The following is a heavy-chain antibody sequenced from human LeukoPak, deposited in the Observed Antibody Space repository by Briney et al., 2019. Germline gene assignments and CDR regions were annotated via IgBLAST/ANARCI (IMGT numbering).Heavy chain of an antibody. V-gene: IGHV3-7*05. CDR3: AKTPRINYFDY. Sequence: GGSLRLSCAASGITFSSYWMSWVRQAPGKGLEWVANIKQDGSEKYYVDSVKGRFSISRDNAKNSLYLQMNSLRAEDTAVYYCAKTPRINYFDYWGQGTLVTVSS. D-gene: IGHD5-12*01. CDR2: IKQDGSEK. J-gene: IGHJ4*02. CDR1: GITFSSYW.